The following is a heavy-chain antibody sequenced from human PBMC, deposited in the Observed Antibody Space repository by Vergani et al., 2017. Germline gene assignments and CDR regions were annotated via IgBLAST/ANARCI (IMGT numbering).Heavy chain of an antibody. CDR2: VDPEDGET. Sequence: EVQLVQSGAEVKKPGATMKISCKVSGYTFTDHYMHWVKQDPGKGLEWMGLVDPEDGETLYAEKFKGRVTIAADTSTDTAHLELSSLRSEDTAVYYCATPQTVTTGGMEVWGQGTTVIVSS. J-gene: IGHJ6*02. V-gene: IGHV1-69-2*01. D-gene: IGHD4-17*01. CDR3: ATPQTVTTGGMEV. CDR1: GYTFTDHY.